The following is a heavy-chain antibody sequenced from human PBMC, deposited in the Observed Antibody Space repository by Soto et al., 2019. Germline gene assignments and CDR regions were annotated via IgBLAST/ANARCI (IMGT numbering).Heavy chain of an antibody. V-gene: IGHV3-11*01. Sequence: GFLRLSCAASGLSLSDYYMSWIRQAPGKGLEWVSYISYSGSTIYYADSVKGRFTISRDNAKNSLYLQMNSLRAEDTAVYYCARDNLAFDIWGQGTMVTVSS. J-gene: IGHJ3*02. CDR2: ISYSGSTI. CDR1: GLSLSDYY. CDR3: ARDNLAFDI.